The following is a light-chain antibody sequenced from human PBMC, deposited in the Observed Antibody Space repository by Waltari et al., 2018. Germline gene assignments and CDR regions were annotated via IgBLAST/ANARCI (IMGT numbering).Light chain of an antibody. CDR1: GSDIGGNQY. CDR2: DVT. J-gene: IGLJ2*01. V-gene: IGLV2-14*03. Sequence: QSALTQPASVSGPPGQSITISCSGTGSDIGGNQYVSWYQQHPGEAPKVILYDVTSRPSGVSDRFSGSKSGNTAFLTISGLQAEDEADYYCSSYATTRVIFGGGTKVTVL. CDR3: SSYATTRVI.